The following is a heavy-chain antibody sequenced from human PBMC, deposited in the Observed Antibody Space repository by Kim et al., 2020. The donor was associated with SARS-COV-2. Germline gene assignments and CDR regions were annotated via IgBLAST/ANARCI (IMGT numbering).Heavy chain of an antibody. V-gene: IGHV5-10-1*01. CDR2: IDPSDSYT. Sequence: GESLKISCKGSGYSFTSYWISWVRQMPGKGLEWMGRIDPSDSYTNYSPSFQGHVTISADKSISTAYLQWSSLKASDTAMYYCARMGYCSGGSCRYGGYFDYGGQGTLVTVSS. CDR3: ARMGYCSGGSCRYGGYFDY. D-gene: IGHD2-15*01. J-gene: IGHJ4*02. CDR1: GYSFTSYW.